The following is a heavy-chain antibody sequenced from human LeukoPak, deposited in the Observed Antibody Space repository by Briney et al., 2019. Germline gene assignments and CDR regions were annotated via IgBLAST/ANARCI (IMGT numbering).Heavy chain of an antibody. CDR1: GGTFSSYA. Sequence: SVKVSCKXSGGTFSSYAISWVQQAPGQGLEWMGWIIPIFGTANYAQKFQGRVTITSDESTSTAYMELSSLRSEDTAVYYCARAKKYYYDSSGPTLDYWGQGTLVTVSS. V-gene: IGHV1-69*13. CDR2: IIPIFGTA. J-gene: IGHJ4*02. CDR3: ARAKKYYYDSSGPTLDY. D-gene: IGHD3-22*01.